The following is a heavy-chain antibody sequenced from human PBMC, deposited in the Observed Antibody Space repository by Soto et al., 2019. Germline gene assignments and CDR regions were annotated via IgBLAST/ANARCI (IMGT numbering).Heavy chain of an antibody. V-gene: IGHV4-31*03. CDR2: SYYSGTT. D-gene: IGHD2-8*01. Sequence: QVQLQESGPGLVKPSQTLSLTCTVPGGSINRGCYYWIWVRQHPGKGLEWIGYSYYSGTTYYNPSLDSRVTTSIDQSRSQLSTRLNSVTAAYTAVWSCASGVEWGHVDYWGQGTLVAVSS. CDR3: ASGVEWGHVDY. J-gene: IGHJ4*02. CDR1: GGSINRGCYY.